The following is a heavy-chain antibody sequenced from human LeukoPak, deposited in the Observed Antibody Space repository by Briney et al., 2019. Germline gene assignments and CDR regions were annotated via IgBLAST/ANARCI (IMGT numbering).Heavy chain of an antibody. V-gene: IGHV4-39*01. J-gene: IGHJ6*03. CDR3: ARLISSAYYYYYMDV. CDR1: GGSISSSSYY. Sequence: SETLSLTCTVSGGSISSSSYYWGWIRQPPGKGLEWIGSTYYSGSTYYNPSLKSRVTISVDTSKNQFSLKLSSVTAADTAVYYCARLISSAYYYYYMDVWGKGTTVTVSS. CDR2: TYYSGST. D-gene: IGHD3-22*01.